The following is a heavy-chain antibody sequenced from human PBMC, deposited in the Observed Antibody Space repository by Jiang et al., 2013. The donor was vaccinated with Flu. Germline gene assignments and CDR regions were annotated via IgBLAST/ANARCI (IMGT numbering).Heavy chain of an antibody. D-gene: IGHD3-10*01. CDR1: GGSFSGYY. V-gene: IGHV4-34*01. Sequence: LLKPSETLSLTCAVYGGSFSGYYWSWIRQPPGKGLEWIGEINHSGSTNYNPSLKSRVTISVDTSKNQFSLKLSSVTAADTAVYYCARVVYYYGSGSYWGGRPHGYFDYWGQGTLVTVSS. J-gene: IGHJ4*02. CDR2: INHSGST. CDR3: ARVVYYYGSGSYWGGRPHGYFDY.